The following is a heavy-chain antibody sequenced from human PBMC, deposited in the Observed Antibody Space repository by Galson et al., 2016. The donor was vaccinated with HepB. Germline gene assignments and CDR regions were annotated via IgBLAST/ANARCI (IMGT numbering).Heavy chain of an antibody. CDR2: TYYRSKWYN. Sequence: ISGDSVSSNSAAWNWIRQPPSRGLEWLGRTYYRSKWYNDYAVSVKSRITINPDTSKNQFSLQLNSVTPEDTAVYYCARVHQGWYAGYFDYWGQGTLVTVSS. CDR3: ARVHQGWYAGYFDY. D-gene: IGHD6-19*01. J-gene: IGHJ4*02. V-gene: IGHV6-1*01. CDR1: GDSVSSNSAA.